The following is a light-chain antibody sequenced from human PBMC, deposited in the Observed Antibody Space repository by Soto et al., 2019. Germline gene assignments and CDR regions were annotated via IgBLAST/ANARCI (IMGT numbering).Light chain of an antibody. V-gene: IGKV3-20*01. CDR3: QQYATSPGT. J-gene: IGKJ1*01. CDR1: QNVRDRY. Sequence: EIVLTQSPGTLSLSPGERATLSCRASQNVRDRYLAWYQQKPGQAPSLLIYDTSNRSTGFPDRFSGSGSGTDFTLTISRVEAEDSAIYFCQQYATSPGTFGQGTKVDIK. CDR2: DTS.